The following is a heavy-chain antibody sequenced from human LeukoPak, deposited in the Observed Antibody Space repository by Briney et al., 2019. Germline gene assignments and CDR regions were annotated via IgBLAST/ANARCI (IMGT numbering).Heavy chain of an antibody. V-gene: IGHV1-8*01. Sequence: ASVKVSCKASGYTFTSYDINWVRQATGQGLEWMGWMNPNSGNTGYAQKFQGRVTMTRNTSISTAYMELSSLRSEDTAVYYCARGIYEYYYDCSGSGGYAYWGQGTLVTVSS. D-gene: IGHD3-22*01. J-gene: IGHJ4*02. CDR3: ARGIYEYYYDCSGSGGYAY. CDR1: GYTFTSYD. CDR2: MNPNSGNT.